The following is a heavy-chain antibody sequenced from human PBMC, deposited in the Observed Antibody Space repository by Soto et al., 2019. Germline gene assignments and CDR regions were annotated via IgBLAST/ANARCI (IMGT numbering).Heavy chain of an antibody. Sequence: EVQLLESGGGLVQPGGSLRLSCAASGFTFSSYAMGWVRQAPGKGLEWVSGVSAGGTSAYYAASVEGRFTISRDNSKNTLYLQMNSLRVEDTARYYCADRCSGGRCSPFDNWGQGTLVTVAS. D-gene: IGHD2-15*01. CDR1: GFTFSSYA. V-gene: IGHV3-23*01. CDR2: VSAGGTSA. CDR3: ADRCSGGRCSPFDN. J-gene: IGHJ4*02.